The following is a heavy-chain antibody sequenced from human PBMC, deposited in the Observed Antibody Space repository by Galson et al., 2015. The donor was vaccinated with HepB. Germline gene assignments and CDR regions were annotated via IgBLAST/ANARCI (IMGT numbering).Heavy chain of an antibody. V-gene: IGHV5-51*03. CDR2: IYPRDSDT. J-gene: IGHJ4*02. Sequence: QSGAEVKKPGESLKISCKGSGYSFHSYWIAWVRQMPGKGLEWMGIIYPRDSDTRYSPSFQGQVTISADKSISTAYLQWSSLKASDTAMYYCARIGEMATMRKYYFDYWGQGILVTVSS. D-gene: IGHD5-24*01. CDR3: ARIGEMATMRKYYFDY. CDR1: GYSFHSYW.